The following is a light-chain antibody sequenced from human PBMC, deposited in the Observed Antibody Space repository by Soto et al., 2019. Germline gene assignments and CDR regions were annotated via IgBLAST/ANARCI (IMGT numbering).Light chain of an antibody. CDR1: QTIITY. Sequence: DIQMTQSPSSLAASVGDRVTITCRANQTIITYLNWYQQKPGRAPKLLIYTASTLQSGVPSRFSGRGSGTDFTLTISSLQPEDFATYYCQQLNSDPPITFGQGTRLEIK. J-gene: IGKJ5*01. CDR3: QQLNSDPPIT. V-gene: IGKV1-39*01. CDR2: TAS.